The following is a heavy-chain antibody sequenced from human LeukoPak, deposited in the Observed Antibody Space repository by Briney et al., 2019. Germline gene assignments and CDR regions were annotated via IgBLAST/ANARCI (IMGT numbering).Heavy chain of an antibody. J-gene: IGHJ4*02. Sequence: SETLSLTCTVSGDFLSSGDYYWSWIRQPPGKGLEWIGEINHSGSTNYNPSLKSRVTISVDTSKNQFSLKLSSVTAADTAVYYCASYSSSWPGGFDYWGQGTLVTVSS. D-gene: IGHD6-13*01. CDR1: GDFLSSGDYY. CDR2: INHSGST. V-gene: IGHV4-34*01. CDR3: ASYSSSWPGGFDY.